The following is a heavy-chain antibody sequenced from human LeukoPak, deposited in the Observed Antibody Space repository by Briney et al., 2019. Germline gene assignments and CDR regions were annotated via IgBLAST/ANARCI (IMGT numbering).Heavy chain of an antibody. CDR2: ISGSGGGT. V-gene: IGHV3-23*01. CDR3: AKDLGRYRNNFFDY. CDR1: GFTFSSYG. J-gene: IGHJ4*02. D-gene: IGHD1-26*01. Sequence: GGSLRLSCTASGFTFSSYGMCWVRQAPGKGLEWVSTISGSGGGTYYADSVKGRFTISRDDSKNTLYLQMNSLRADDTAVYYCAKDLGRYRNNFFDYWGQGNSVTVSS.